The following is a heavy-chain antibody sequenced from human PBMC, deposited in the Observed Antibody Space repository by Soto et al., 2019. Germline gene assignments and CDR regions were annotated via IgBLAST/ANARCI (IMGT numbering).Heavy chain of an antibody. CDR1: GFLFSTYA. Sequence: GGSLRLSCAASGFLFSTYAMHWVRQAPGKGLEWVAVISYDGAGKHYAVSVRGRFTISRDNSGDSLFLQMHSLRVEDTAVYYCARSDFYQGSETYYPTDYWGLGTLVTVSS. CDR3: ARSDFYQGSETYYPTDY. CDR2: ISYDGAGK. D-gene: IGHD3-10*01. V-gene: IGHV3-30*03. J-gene: IGHJ4*02.